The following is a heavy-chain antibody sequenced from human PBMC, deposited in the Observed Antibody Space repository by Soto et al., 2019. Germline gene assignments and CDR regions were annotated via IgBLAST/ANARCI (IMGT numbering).Heavy chain of an antibody. J-gene: IGHJ4*02. D-gene: IGHD3-16*02. Sequence: SSETLSLTCAVYGGSFSGYYWSWIRQPPGKGLEWIGEINHSGSTNYNPSLKSRVTISVDTSKNQFSLKLSSVTAADTAVYYCARGRSIQYDYVWGSYRWGFDYWGQGTLVTVSS. CDR3: ARGRSIQYDYVWGSYRWGFDY. CDR1: GGSFSGYY. V-gene: IGHV4-34*01. CDR2: INHSGST.